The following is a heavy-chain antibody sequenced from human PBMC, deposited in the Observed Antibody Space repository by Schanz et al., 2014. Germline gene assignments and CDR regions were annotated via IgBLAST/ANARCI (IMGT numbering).Heavy chain of an antibody. D-gene: IGHD2-15*01. J-gene: IGHJ5*01. CDR1: GFTFSTYA. Sequence: VQLLQSGGALVQPGGSLRLSCSASGFTFSTYAMSWARQTPGKGLEWVSSITTGGNTYYRDSVKGRFIVSRDNSKNTRYLEMNRLRVDDTAVYYCSKDKQGSRSDDSWGQGTLVTVSS. CDR2: ITTGGNT. V-gene: IGHV3-23*01. CDR3: SKDKQGSRSDDS.